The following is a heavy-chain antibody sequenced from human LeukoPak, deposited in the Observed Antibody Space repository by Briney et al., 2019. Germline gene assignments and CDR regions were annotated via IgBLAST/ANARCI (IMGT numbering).Heavy chain of an antibody. CDR2: ISSSGSYI. CDR3: ARGSGVQVWSSLDY. D-gene: IGHD5-18*01. Sequence: GGSPRLSCAASGFTFSTYSMNWARQAPGKGLEWASSISSSGSYIYYADSVKGRFTVSRDTAKNFLYLQMDSLRAEDTAVYYCARGSGVQVWSSLDYWGQGTLVTVSS. CDR1: GFTFSTYS. J-gene: IGHJ4*02. V-gene: IGHV3-21*01.